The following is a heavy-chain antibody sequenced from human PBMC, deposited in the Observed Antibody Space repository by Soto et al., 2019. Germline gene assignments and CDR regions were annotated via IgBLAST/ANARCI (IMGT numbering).Heavy chain of an antibody. CDR3: ASGIQLWLRRINNGYSG. V-gene: IGHV1-69*12. CDR2: IIPMFGTA. Sequence: QVQLVQSGAEVKKPESSVKVSCKAPGGTFSTYAIRWVRQAPGQGLEWMGGIIPMFGTANYAQRFQGRVTITADESTNTVYMELSRRRSEDTAVYSCASGIQLWLRRINNGYSGWGQGTLVTVSS. J-gene: IGHJ4*02. CDR1: GGTFSTYA. D-gene: IGHD5-18*01.